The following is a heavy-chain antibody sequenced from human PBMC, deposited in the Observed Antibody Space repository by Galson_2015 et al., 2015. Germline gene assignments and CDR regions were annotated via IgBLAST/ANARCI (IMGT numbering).Heavy chain of an antibody. V-gene: IGHV3-21*01. CDR1: GFTFSGYT. CDR2: ISGDSTYI. CDR3: ARELDYIPEI. Sequence: SLRLSFAASGFTFSGYTMNWVRQAPGKGLGWLSAISGDSTYIHYADSLKGRFTISRDNAKNSLFLQMNNLRAEDTAVYYCARELDYIPEIWGQGTMVTVSS. J-gene: IGHJ3*02. D-gene: IGHD3-10*01.